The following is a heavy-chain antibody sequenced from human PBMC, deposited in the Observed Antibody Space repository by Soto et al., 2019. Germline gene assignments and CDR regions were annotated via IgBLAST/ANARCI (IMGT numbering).Heavy chain of an antibody. CDR2: IKQDGSEK. D-gene: IGHD3-22*01. V-gene: IGHV3-7*02. Sequence: GGSLRLSCAASGFTFSSYWKSWVRQAPGKGLEWVANIKQDGSEKYYVDSVKGRFTISRDNAKNSLYLQMNSLRAEDTAVYYCAMFYYDSSGYLPSPYYYYYGMDVWGQGTTVTVSS. J-gene: IGHJ6*02. CDR3: AMFYYDSSGYLPSPYYYYYGMDV. CDR1: GFTFSSYW.